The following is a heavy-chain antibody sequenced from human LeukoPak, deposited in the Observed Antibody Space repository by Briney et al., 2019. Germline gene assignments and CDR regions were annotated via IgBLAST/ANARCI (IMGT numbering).Heavy chain of an antibody. V-gene: IGHV3-21*01. Sequence: GGSLRLSCAASGFTFSSYSMNWVRQAPGKGLDWVSSISSSSSSIYYADSVKGRFTISRDNAKNSLSLQMNSLRAEDTAVYYCARLYGSGSSLYFDYWGQGTLVTVSS. CDR3: ARLYGSGSSLYFDY. CDR2: ISSSSSSI. CDR1: GFTFSSYS. J-gene: IGHJ4*02. D-gene: IGHD3-10*01.